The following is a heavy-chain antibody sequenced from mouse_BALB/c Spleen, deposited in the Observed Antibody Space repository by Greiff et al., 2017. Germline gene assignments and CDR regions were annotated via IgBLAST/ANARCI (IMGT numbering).Heavy chain of an antibody. V-gene: IGHV1-14*01. D-gene: IGHD1-1*01. J-gene: IGHJ4*01. Sequence: EVQLKESGPELVKPGASVKMSCKASGYTFTSYVMHWVKQKPGQGLEWIGYINPYNDGTKYNEKFKGKATLTSDKSSSTAYMQLSSLTSDDSAVYFCARRDATTVVAKGAMDYWGQGTSVTVSS. CDR3: ARRDATTVVAKGAMDY. CDR1: GYTFTSYV. CDR2: INPYNDGT.